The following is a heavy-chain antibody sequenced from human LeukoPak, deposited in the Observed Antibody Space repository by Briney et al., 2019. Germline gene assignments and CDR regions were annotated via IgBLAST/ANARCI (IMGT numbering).Heavy chain of an antibody. J-gene: IGHJ4*02. CDR1: GGSISSYY. Sequence: SETLSLTCTVSGGSISSYYWSWIRQPPGKALEWIAYIYYSGSTNYNPSLKSRVTISVDTSKNQFSLRLSSVTAADTAVYYCARDSGSSPTFDYWGQGTLVTVSS. CDR3: ARDSGSSPTFDY. CDR2: IYYSGST. V-gene: IGHV4-59*01. D-gene: IGHD1-26*01.